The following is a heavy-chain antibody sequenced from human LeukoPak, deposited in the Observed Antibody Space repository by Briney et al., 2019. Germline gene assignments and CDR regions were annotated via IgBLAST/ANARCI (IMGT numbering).Heavy chain of an antibody. D-gene: IGHD4-23*01. Sequence: GGSLRLSCAASGFTVSSNYMSWVRQAPGKGLEWVSVIYSGGSTYYAGSVKGRFTISRDNSKNTLYLQMNSLRAEDTAVYYCARDSSDYGGKGVDYWGQGTLVTVSS. V-gene: IGHV3-53*01. CDR3: ARDSSDYGGKGVDY. CDR2: IYSGGST. CDR1: GFTVSSNY. J-gene: IGHJ4*02.